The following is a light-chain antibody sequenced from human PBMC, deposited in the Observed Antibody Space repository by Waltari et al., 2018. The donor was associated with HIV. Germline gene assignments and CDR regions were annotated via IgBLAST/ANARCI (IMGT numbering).Light chain of an antibody. Sequence: SYELTQPPSVSVSPGQTASITCSGDKLGGKYVCWYQQSPGQSPVLVIYHDNKRPSGIPERFSGSNSASLTISGLKTEDEADYYCQSYDSSNHVVFGGGTKLTVL. V-gene: IGLV3-1*01. CDR2: HDN. CDR3: QSYDSSNHVV. CDR1: KLGGKY. J-gene: IGLJ2*01.